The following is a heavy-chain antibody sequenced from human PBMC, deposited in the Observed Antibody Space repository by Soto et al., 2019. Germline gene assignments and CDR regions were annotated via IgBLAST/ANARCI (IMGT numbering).Heavy chain of an antibody. V-gene: IGHV4-39*02. CDR2: IYYDGST. D-gene: IGHD1-1*01. CDR3: ESLQVPGNFDY. Sequence: PSETLSLTCSVSGGSISNRNYYWAWVRQPPGKGLEWIGNIYYDGSTYYHPSFRGRLTISVDTSKNHFSLKLGSLTAADTAIYYCESLQVPGNFDYWGQGTMVTVYS. J-gene: IGHJ4*02. CDR1: GGSISNRNYY.